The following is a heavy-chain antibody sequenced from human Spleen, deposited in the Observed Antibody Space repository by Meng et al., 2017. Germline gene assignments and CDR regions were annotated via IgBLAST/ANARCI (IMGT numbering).Heavy chain of an antibody. D-gene: IGHD6-19*01. CDR2: IGHSGIT. V-gene: IGHV4-39*01. CDR3: VRSSGWVRTGFDP. CDR1: GGSINTSGYY. J-gene: IGHJ5*02. Sequence: QPQLQESGPGLVKPSEALSLTCSVSGGSINTSGYYWGWIRQPPGKGLEWIGSIGHSGITYYTPSLKSRVTASIDTSKSQFSLKLTSVTAADTAVYYCVRSSGWVRTGFDPWGQGTLVTVSS.